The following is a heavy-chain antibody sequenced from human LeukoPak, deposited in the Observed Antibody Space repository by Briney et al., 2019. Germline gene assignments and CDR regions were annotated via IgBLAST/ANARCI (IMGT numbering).Heavy chain of an antibody. J-gene: IGHJ4*02. CDR1: EFTLGKYA. Sequence: GGSLRLSCAASEFTLGKYAMSWVRQTPGKGLEWVSAISGSGASTDYADSVKGRFTISRGNSKNTLYLQMNSLRAEDTAVYYCAKASTSYRHGEQFDYWGQGTLVTVSS. CDR3: AKASTSYRHGEQFDY. D-gene: IGHD1-26*01. CDR2: ISGSGAST. V-gene: IGHV3-23*01.